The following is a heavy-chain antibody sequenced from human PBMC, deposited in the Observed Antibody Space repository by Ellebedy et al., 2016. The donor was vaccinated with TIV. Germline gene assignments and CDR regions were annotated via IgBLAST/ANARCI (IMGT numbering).Heavy chain of an antibody. CDR1: ELNVSSNY. J-gene: IGHJ3*02. Sequence: GGSLRLSCAASELNVSSNYMSWVRQAPGKGLEWVSVIFIDSTTYYADSVKGRFTISRDTSENTLYIQMNSLRAEDTAVYYCARETFNDVDLDLWGLFDIWGQGQWSPSLQ. V-gene: IGHV3-66*01. CDR2: IFIDSTT. CDR3: ARETFNDVDLDLWGLFDI. D-gene: IGHD2/OR15-2a*01.